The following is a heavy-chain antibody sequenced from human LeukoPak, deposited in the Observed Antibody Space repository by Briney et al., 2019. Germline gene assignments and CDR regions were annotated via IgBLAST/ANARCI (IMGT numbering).Heavy chain of an antibody. CDR3: ASLSSTSSTAFDI. Sequence: GGSLRLSCAASGFTFSSYWMHWVRQAPGKGLVWVSRINSDGSSTSYADSVKGRFTISRDNAKNTLYLQMNSLRAEDTAVYYCASLSSTSSTAFDIWGQGTMVTVSS. V-gene: IGHV3-74*01. CDR1: GFTFSSYW. CDR2: INSDGSST. J-gene: IGHJ3*02. D-gene: IGHD2-2*01.